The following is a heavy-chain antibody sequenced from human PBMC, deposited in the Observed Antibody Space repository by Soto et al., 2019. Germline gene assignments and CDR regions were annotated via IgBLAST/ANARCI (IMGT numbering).Heavy chain of an antibody. J-gene: IGHJ5*02. CDR2: IYYSGST. CDR1: GGSISSYY. V-gene: IGHV4-59*01. Sequence: SETLSLTCTVSGGSISSYYWSWIRQPPGKGLEWIGYIYYSGSTNYNPSLKSRVTISVDTSKNQFSLKLSSVTAADTAVYYCATERRIGSSWYNWFDPWGQGTLVTVSS. D-gene: IGHD6-13*01. CDR3: ATERRIGSSWYNWFDP.